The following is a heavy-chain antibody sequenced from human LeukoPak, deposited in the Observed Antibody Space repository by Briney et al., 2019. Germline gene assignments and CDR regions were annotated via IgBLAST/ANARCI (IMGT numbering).Heavy chain of an antibody. J-gene: IGHJ4*02. Sequence: ASVKVSCKASGYTFTGYYMHWVRQAPGQGLEWMGWINPHSGGTNYAQKFQGRVTMTRDTSISTVYMELSRLRSDDTAVYYCARGSDLTGTNRKGLLWGQGTLVTVSS. V-gene: IGHV1-2*02. CDR3: ARGSDLTGTNRKGLL. CDR1: GYTFTGYY. D-gene: IGHD1-7*01. CDR2: INPHSGGT.